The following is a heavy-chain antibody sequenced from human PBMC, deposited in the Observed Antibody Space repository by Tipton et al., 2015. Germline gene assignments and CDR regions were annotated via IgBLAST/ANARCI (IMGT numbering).Heavy chain of an antibody. D-gene: IGHD2-15*01. V-gene: IGHV5-51*01. CDR1: GYSFSSYW. Sequence: QSGAEVKKPGESLKISCKGSGYSFSSYWIAWVRQMPGKGLEWMGMIYPGDSDTRYSPSFQGQVTISVDGSTSTVFLHWRSLRASDTAMYYCARRWREVHWVDPWGQGTLVTVSS. CDR2: IYPGDSDT. CDR3: ARRWREVHWVDP. J-gene: IGHJ5*02.